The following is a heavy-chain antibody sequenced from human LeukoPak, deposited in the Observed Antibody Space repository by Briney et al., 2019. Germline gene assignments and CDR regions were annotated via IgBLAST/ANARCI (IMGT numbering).Heavy chain of an antibody. Sequence: GTSVKVSCKASGFTFTSSAVQWVRQAPGQGLEWMGGIIPIFGTANYAQKFQGRVTITADESTSTAYMELSSLRSEDTAVYYCARDFCSSTSCLNWFDPWGQGTLVTVSS. J-gene: IGHJ5*02. CDR1: GFTFTSSA. CDR3: ARDFCSSTSCLNWFDP. CDR2: IIPIFGTA. D-gene: IGHD2-2*01. V-gene: IGHV1-69*13.